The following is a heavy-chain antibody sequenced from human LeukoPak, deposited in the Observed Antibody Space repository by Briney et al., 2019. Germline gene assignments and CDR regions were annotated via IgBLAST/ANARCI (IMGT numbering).Heavy chain of an antibody. CDR1: GFTFSSYG. Sequence: PGGSLRLSCAASGFTFSSYGMHWVRQAPGEGLEWVAFIQYDGNNKYYADSVKGRFTISRDNSKNTLFLQMNSLRGEDTAVYYCAKDPRFTSGWYYFDYWGQGTLVTVSS. CDR2: IQYDGNNK. CDR3: AKDPRFTSGWYYFDY. V-gene: IGHV3-30*02. J-gene: IGHJ4*02. D-gene: IGHD6-19*01.